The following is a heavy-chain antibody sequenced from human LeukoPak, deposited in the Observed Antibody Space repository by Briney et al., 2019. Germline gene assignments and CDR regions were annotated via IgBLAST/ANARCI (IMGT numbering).Heavy chain of an antibody. CDR1: GGSISSNNW. Sequence: SETLSLTCAVSGGSISSNNWWNWVRQPPGKGLEWIGEIHHSGRTNYNPPLKSRVTISVDKSKNQFSLKLSSVTAADTAVYYCARGTNYFDYWGQGTLVTVSS. CDR2: IHHSGRT. CDR3: ARGTNYFDY. J-gene: IGHJ4*02. V-gene: IGHV4-4*02.